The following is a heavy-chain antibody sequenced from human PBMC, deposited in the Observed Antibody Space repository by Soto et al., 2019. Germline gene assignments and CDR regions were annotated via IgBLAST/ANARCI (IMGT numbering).Heavy chain of an antibody. J-gene: IGHJ4*02. CDR3: ARVVPEGSGSGSYYTDY. D-gene: IGHD3-10*01. CDR2: INPNSGGT. Sequence: GASVKVSCKASGYTFTGYYMHWVRQAPGQGLEWMGWINPNSGGTNYAQKFQGWVTMTRDTSISTAYMELSRLRSDDTAVYYCARVVPEGSGSGSYYTDYWGQGTLVTVSS. CDR1: GYTFTGYY. V-gene: IGHV1-2*04.